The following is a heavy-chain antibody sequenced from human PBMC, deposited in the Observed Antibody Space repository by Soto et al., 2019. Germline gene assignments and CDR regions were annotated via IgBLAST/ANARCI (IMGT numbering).Heavy chain of an antibody. Sequence: ASVKVSCKASGYTFTSYGISWVRQAPGQGLEWMGWISAFNGNTNSAQKVQGRVTMTTDTSTSTAYMERRSLRSDDTAVYYCARVWEQLVQSDYWGQGTLVTVSS. CDR1: GYTFTSYG. J-gene: IGHJ4*02. CDR3: ARVWEQLVQSDY. CDR2: ISAFNGNT. D-gene: IGHD6-6*01. V-gene: IGHV1-18*01.